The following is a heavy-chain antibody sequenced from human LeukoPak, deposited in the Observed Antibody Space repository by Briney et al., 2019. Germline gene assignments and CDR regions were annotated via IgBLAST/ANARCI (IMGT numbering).Heavy chain of an antibody. D-gene: IGHD2-2*01. CDR1: GYTFTGYY. V-gene: IGHV1-2*04. J-gene: IGHJ5*02. CDR2: INPNSGGT. CDR3: ARGGDIVVVPVPTSRFDP. Sequence: ASVKVSCKASGYTFTGYYMHWVRQAPGHGLEWMGWINPNSGGTNYAQKFQGWVTMTRDTSISTAYMELSRLRSDDTAVYYCARGGDIVVVPVPTSRFDPWGQGTLVTVSS.